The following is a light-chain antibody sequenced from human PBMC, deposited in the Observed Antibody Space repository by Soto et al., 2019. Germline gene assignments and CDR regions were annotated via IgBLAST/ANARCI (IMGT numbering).Light chain of an antibody. CDR2: FGS. Sequence: DIVMTQSPLSLPVTPGEPASISCRSSQSLLHSNGYNYLDWYLQKPGQSPQLLIYFGSNWASGVPDRFSGSGSGTDFTLKISRVEAEHVGVYYCMQALQTPPWTFGQGTKVEI. V-gene: IGKV2-28*01. CDR3: MQALQTPPWT. J-gene: IGKJ1*01. CDR1: QSLLHSNGYNY.